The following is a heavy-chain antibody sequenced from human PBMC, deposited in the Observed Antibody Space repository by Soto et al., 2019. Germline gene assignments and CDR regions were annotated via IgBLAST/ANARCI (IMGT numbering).Heavy chain of an antibody. CDR2: ISYDGGEE. CDR3: AKARQVWSFTDPDY. CDR1: GFIFKNYG. D-gene: IGHD3-16*01. V-gene: IGHV3-30*18. J-gene: IGHJ4*02. Sequence: QVRVVESGGGAVQPGRSLRLSCAASGFIFKNYGMHWVRQSPGKGLEWVAVISYDGGEEHYADSVKGRFTISRDNSENTVYLPMNSLTGDDTAVYDCAKARQVWSFTDPDYWGPGTLVTVSS.